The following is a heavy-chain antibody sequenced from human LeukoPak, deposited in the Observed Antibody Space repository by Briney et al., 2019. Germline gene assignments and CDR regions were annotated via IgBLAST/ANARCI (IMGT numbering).Heavy chain of an antibody. Sequence: ASVKVSCKASGYTFTSYYTHWVRQAPGQGLEWMGIINPSGGSTSYAQKFQGRVTMTRDTSTSTVYMELSSLRSEDTAVYYCARSRPYYYDSSGYYYPPPDYWGQGTLVTVSS. V-gene: IGHV1-46*01. D-gene: IGHD3-22*01. CDR3: ARSRPYYYDSSGYYYPPPDY. J-gene: IGHJ4*02. CDR1: GYTFTSYY. CDR2: INPSGGST.